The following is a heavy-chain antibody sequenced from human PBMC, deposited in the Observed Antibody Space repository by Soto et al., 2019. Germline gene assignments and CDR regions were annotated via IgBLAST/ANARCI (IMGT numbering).Heavy chain of an antibody. Sequence: ASVKVSCKASGYTFTSYGISWVRQAPGQGLEWMGWISAYNGNTNYAQKLQGRVTMTTDTSTSTAYMELRSLRSADTALYYCAREASVLIPAAQPSRFDSWGQGTLVTVSS. D-gene: IGHD2-2*01. CDR3: AREASVLIPAAQPSRFDS. CDR2: ISAYNGNT. J-gene: IGHJ4*02. CDR1: GYTFTSYG. V-gene: IGHV1-18*01.